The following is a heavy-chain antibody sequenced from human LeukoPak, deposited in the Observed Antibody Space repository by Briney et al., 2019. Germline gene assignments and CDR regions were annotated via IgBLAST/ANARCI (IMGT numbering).Heavy chain of an antibody. CDR2: IWSDGSNK. CDR3: ARTSALSFDY. CDR1: GFTFSSYV. J-gene: IGHJ4*02. Sequence: GRSLRLSCAASGFTFSSYVMHWVRQTPGKGLEWVAVIWSDGSNKYYADSVKGRFTISRDNSKNTLYLQMNSLRAEDTAVYYCARTSALSFDYWGQGTLITVSS. V-gene: IGHV3-33*01. D-gene: IGHD2/OR15-2a*01.